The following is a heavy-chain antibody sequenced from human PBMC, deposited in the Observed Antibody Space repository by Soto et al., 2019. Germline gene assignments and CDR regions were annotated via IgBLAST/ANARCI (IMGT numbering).Heavy chain of an antibody. Sequence: ASVKVSCKASGYTFTSYGISWVRQAPGQGLEWMGWISAYNGNTNYAQKLQGRVTMTTDTSTSTAYMELRSLRSDDTAVYYCAREGWKAYRGGDGYYYYGMDVWGQGTTVTVSS. CDR1: GYTFTSYG. D-gene: IGHD2-21*02. CDR2: ISAYNGNT. V-gene: IGHV1-18*01. J-gene: IGHJ6*02. CDR3: AREGWKAYRGGDGYYYYGMDV.